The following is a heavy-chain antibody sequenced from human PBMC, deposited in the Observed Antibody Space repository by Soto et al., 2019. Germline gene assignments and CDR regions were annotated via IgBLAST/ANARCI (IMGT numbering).Heavy chain of an antibody. CDR2: ISYDGSNK. CDR1: GFTFSSYG. J-gene: IGHJ6*02. CDR3: AKDVGDIVLVPAAMDQRQGGVYYYYGMDV. Sequence: PGGSLRLSCAASGFTFSSYGMHWVRQAPGKGLEWVAVISYDGSNKYYADSVKGRFTISRDNSKNTLYLQMNSLRAEDTAVYYCAKDVGDIVLVPAAMDQRQGGVYYYYGMDVWGQGTTVTVSS. V-gene: IGHV3-30*18. D-gene: IGHD2-2*01.